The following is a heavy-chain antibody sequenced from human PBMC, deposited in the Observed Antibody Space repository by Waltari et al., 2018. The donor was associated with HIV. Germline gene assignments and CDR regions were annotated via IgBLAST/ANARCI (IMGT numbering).Heavy chain of an antibody. D-gene: IGHD1-26*01. CDR1: CGSLSICIFF. V-gene: IGHV4-39*01. J-gene: IGHJ4*02. CDR2: VYHTGNT. Sequence: HLQESGPGLVKTSETLYLTCTVPCGSLSICIFFCGWIRQAPGKGLEWIGSVYHTGNTFYNPYLKSRVSMFIDRATNQFSLRLTSVTAADTGIYYCARQPSAWDIWGQGMLVSVSS. CDR3: ARQPSAWDI.